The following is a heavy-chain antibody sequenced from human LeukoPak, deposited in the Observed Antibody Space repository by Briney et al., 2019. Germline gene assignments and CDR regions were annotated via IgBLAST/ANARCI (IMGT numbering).Heavy chain of an antibody. V-gene: IGHV4-34*01. CDR3: ARVSHRRITMIVVVRDRRSYFDY. J-gene: IGHJ4*02. CDR1: GGSFSGYY. CDR2: INHSGST. D-gene: IGHD3-22*01. Sequence: SETLSLTCAVYGGSFSGYYWSWLRQPPGKGLEWIGEINHSGSTNYNPSLKSRATISVDTSKNQFSLKLSSVTAADTAVYYCARVSHRRITMIVVVRDRRSYFDYWGQGTLVTVSS.